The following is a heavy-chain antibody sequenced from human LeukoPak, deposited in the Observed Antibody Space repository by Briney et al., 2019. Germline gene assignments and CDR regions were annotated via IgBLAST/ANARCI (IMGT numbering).Heavy chain of an antibody. CDR3: ERHVNLKNQVVKDYFDF. V-gene: IGHV4-59*08. CDR2: VSFSGNT. D-gene: IGHD3-16*02. Sequence: SETLSLTCTVVCIRSYFWSWIRQSPGKGLEWIGYVSFSGNTKYNPSLKSRVTISLDTSKKHFSLNLTSVTAADTAVYYCERHVNLKNQVVKDYFDFWGQGTLVTVSS. J-gene: IGHJ4*02. CDR1: VCIRSYF.